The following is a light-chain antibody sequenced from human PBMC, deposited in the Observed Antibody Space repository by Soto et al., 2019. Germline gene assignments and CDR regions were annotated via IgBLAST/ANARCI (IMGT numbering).Light chain of an antibody. Sequence: DVVMTQSPLSLPVTLGQPASISCRSSQSLAYSDGNTYLNWFQQRPGKSPRRLIYKVSNRDSGVPDRFSGSGSGTDLTLKISRVEAEDVGVYYCMQGTHWPPYTFGQGTKLEIK. CDR2: KVS. J-gene: IGKJ2*01. CDR3: MQGTHWPPYT. V-gene: IGKV2-30*01. CDR1: QSLAYSDGNTY.